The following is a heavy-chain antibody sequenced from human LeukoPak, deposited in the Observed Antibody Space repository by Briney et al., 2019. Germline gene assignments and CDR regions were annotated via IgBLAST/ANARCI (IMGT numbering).Heavy chain of an antibody. CDR1: GFTFRSYG. D-gene: IGHD2-2*01. Sequence: PGRSLRLSCAASGFTFRSYGMHWVRQAPGKGLEWVAVISYDGSNKYYADSVKGRFTISRDNSKNTLYLQMNSLRAEDTAVYYCAKDEGDIVVVPAAPSTLIAAAGTGYFDYWGQGTLVTVSS. CDR3: AKDEGDIVVVPAAPSTLIAAAGTGYFDY. CDR2: ISYDGSNK. V-gene: IGHV3-30*18. J-gene: IGHJ4*02.